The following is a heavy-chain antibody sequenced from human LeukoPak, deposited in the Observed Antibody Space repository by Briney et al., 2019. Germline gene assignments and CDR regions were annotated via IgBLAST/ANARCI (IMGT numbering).Heavy chain of an antibody. V-gene: IGHV1-18*01. Sequence: ASVKVSCKASGYTFTDYGIIWVRQTPTQGLQWMGWISAYNGNTNYAQDIQGRATMTTDTSTTTAYMELRNLRSDDTAVYYCARGGRWESHTDYWGQGTLCTVSS. CDR1: GYTFTDYG. CDR3: ARGGRWESHTDY. CDR2: ISAYNGNT. D-gene: IGHD1-26*01. J-gene: IGHJ4*02.